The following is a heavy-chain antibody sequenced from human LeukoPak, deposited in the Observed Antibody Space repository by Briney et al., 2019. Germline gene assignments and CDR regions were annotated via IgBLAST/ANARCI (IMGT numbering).Heavy chain of an antibody. V-gene: IGHV1-8*03. D-gene: IGHD3-10*01. Sequence: ASVKVSCKASGYTFTSYDINWVRQATGQGLEWKGWMNPNSGNTGYAQKFQGRVTITRNTSISTAYMELSSPRSEDTAVYYCARRYGSGRRYYYYMDVWGKGTTVTVSS. J-gene: IGHJ6*03. CDR3: ARRYGSGRRYYYYMDV. CDR2: MNPNSGNT. CDR1: GYTFTSYD.